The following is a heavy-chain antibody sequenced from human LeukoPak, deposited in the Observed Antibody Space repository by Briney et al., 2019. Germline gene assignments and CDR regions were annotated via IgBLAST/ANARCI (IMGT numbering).Heavy chain of an antibody. CDR2: INWNGGST. Sequence: SGGSLRLSCAASGFTFDDYGMSWVRHAPGKGLEWVSGINWNGGSTVYADSMKGRFTISRDNAKNSLYLQMNSLRAEDTALYYCASISGPDYYGSGSYLRDYWGQGTLVTVSS. D-gene: IGHD3-10*01. V-gene: IGHV3-20*04. CDR3: ASISGPDYYGSGSYLRDY. J-gene: IGHJ4*02. CDR1: GFTFDDYG.